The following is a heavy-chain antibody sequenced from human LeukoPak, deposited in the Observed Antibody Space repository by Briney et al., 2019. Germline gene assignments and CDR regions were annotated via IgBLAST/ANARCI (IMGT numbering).Heavy chain of an antibody. Sequence: GASVKVSCKASGYTFTSYGISWVRQAPVRGLEWMGWISAYNGNTNYAQKLQGRVTMTTDTSTSTAYMELRSLRSDDTAAYYCAGIAAAGTISSYWFDPWGQGTLVTVSS. V-gene: IGHV1-18*01. D-gene: IGHD6-13*01. J-gene: IGHJ5*02. CDR3: AGIAAAGTISSYWFDP. CDR2: ISAYNGNT. CDR1: GYTFTSYG.